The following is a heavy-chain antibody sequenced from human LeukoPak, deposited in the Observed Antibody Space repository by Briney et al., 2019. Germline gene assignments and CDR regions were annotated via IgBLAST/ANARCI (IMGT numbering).Heavy chain of an antibody. V-gene: IGHV3-21*01. Sequence: GGSLRLSCAASGFTFSSYSMNWVRQAPGKGLEWVSSISSSSSYIYYADSVKGRFTISRNNAKNSLYLQMDSLRAEDTAVYYCARWGSSSDYWGQGTLVTVSS. CDR1: GFTFSSYS. J-gene: IGHJ4*02. CDR3: ARWGSSSDY. D-gene: IGHD6-6*01. CDR2: ISSSSSYI.